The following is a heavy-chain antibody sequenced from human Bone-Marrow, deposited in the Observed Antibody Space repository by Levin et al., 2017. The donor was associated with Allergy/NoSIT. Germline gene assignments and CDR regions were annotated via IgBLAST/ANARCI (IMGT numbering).Heavy chain of an antibody. D-gene: IGHD2-8*01. CDR3: TSLHPKGPIVLMVYALP. J-gene: IGHJ5*02. V-gene: IGHV3-49*03. CDR2: IRSKAYGGTT. Sequence: GGSLRLSCTASGFTFGDYAMSWFRQAPGKGLEWVGFIRSKAYGGTTEYAASVKGRFTISRDDSKSIAYLQMNSLKTEDTAVYYCTSLHPKGPIVLMVYALPWGQGTLVTVSS. CDR1: GFTFGDYA.